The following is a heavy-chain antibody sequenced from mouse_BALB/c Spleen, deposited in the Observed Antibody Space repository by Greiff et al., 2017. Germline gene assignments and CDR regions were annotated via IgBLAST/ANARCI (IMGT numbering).Heavy chain of an antibody. V-gene: IGHV2-9*02. D-gene: IGHD2-14*01. CDR3: ARWNYRYDGAY. J-gene: IGHJ3*01. CDR1: GFSLTSYG. Sequence: QVQLQQSGPGLVAPSQSLSITCTVSGFSLTSYGVHWVRQPPGKGLEWLGVIWAGGSTNYNSALMSRLSISKDNSKSQVFLKMNSLQTDDTAMYYCARWNYRYDGAYWGQGTLVTVSA. CDR2: IWAGGST.